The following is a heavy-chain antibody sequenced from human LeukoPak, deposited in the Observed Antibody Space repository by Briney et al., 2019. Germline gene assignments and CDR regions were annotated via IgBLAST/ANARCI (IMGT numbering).Heavy chain of an antibody. CDR1: GFTFSIYW. CDR2: IKQDGSEK. V-gene: IGHV3-7*03. CDR3: ARALGVVTYYFDY. J-gene: IGHJ4*02. D-gene: IGHD2-21*01. Sequence: GGSLRLSCAASGFTFSIYWMNWVRQAPGKGLEWVANIKQDGSEKYYVDSVKGRFTISRDNAKNSLYLQMNSLRAEDTAVYYCARALGVVTYYFDYWGQGTLVTVS.